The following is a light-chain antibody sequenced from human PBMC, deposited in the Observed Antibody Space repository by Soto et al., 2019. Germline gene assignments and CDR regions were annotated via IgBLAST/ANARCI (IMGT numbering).Light chain of an antibody. Sequence: EIVFTQSPSTPSLSPGERATLSFRASQSVSSSYLAWYQQKPGQAPRLLIYGASSRATGIPDRFSGSGSGTDFTLTFSGLDPEDFAVYYCQQYGSSPWTFGQGTKVDIK. J-gene: IGKJ1*01. CDR2: GAS. CDR1: QSVSSSY. CDR3: QQYGSSPWT. V-gene: IGKV3-20*01.